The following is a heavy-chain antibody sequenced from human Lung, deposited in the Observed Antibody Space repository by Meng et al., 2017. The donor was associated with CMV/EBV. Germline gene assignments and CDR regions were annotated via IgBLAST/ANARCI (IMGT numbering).Heavy chain of an antibody. CDR3: ARGNYGDYHYYGMDV. Sequence: SXXVSXKASGGTFSSYAISWVRQAPGQGLEWMGGIIPIFGTANYAQKFQGRVTITTDESTSTAYMELSSLRSEDTAVYYCARGNYGDYHYYGMDVGGQGXTVTVSS. CDR2: IIPIFGTA. CDR1: GGTFSSYA. V-gene: IGHV1-69*05. J-gene: IGHJ6*02. D-gene: IGHD4-17*01.